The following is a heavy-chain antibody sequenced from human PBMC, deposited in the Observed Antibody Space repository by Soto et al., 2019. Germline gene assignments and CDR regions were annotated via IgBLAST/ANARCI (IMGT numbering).Heavy chain of an antibody. J-gene: IGHJ4*02. CDR2: ISPMFGAA. CDR3: AREVQVHTPAFVY. V-gene: IGHV1-69*19. Sequence: QVQLVQSGAEMKQPGSWVKVSCQSSGGTFNTYAMNWVRQAPGHGPEWMGDISPMFGAANYAPKFQGRVTITADESTGTSYMQLSSLTSEDTALYFCAREVQVHTPAFVYWGQGTLVPVSS. D-gene: IGHD3-10*01. CDR1: GGTFNTYA.